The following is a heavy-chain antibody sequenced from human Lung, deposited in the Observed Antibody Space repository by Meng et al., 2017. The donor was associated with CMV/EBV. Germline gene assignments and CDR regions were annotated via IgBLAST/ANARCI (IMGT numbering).Heavy chain of an antibody. J-gene: IGHJ4*02. V-gene: IGHV3-7*01. D-gene: IGHD3-22*01. CDR3: APSSSGFFDN. CDR1: GFTFSTYW. CDR2: INQGGSEK. Sequence: GGSXSLSCSASGFTFSTYWMSWVRPAPGGGRGWVANINQGGSEKYYVGSVMGRFNVSRDNAKNSLYMQMNRLRAEDKAIYYRAPSSSGFFDNWGQGALVTVSS.